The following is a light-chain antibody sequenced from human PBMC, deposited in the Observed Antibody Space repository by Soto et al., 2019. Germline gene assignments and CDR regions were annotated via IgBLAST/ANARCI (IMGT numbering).Light chain of an antibody. Sequence: QLVLTQPPSVSGAPGQRVTISCTGSSSNIGAGYDVHWYQQLPGTAPKLLIYDNNNRPSGVPDRFSGSKSGTSASLAITGLQAEDEADYYCQSYDSSLSGSVFGGGTKLTVL. CDR3: QSYDSSLSGSV. J-gene: IGLJ2*01. CDR2: DNN. CDR1: SSNIGAGYD. V-gene: IGLV1-40*01.